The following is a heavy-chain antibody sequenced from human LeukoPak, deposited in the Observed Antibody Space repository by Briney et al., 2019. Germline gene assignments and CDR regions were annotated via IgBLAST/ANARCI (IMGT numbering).Heavy chain of an antibody. V-gene: IGHV4-59*01. CDR2: IYYTGNR. CDR3: ARGGALPAAMSPIGGMDV. D-gene: IGHD2-2*01. Sequence: SETLSLTCTVSGGSISYNYWSWIRQPPGKGLEWIGSIYYTGNRNYNPSLKSRVTISVVTSKNQFSLKLSSVTTADTAVYYCARGGALPAAMSPIGGMDVWGKGTTVTVSS. J-gene: IGHJ6*04. CDR1: GGSISYNY.